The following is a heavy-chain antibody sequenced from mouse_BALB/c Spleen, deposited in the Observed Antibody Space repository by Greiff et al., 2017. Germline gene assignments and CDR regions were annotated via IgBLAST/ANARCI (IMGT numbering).Heavy chain of an antibody. V-gene: IGHV1-9*01. CDR2: IFPGSGST. Sequence: LEESGAELMKPGASVKISCKATGYTFSSYWIEWVKQRPGHGLEWIGEIFPGSGSTNYNEKFKGKATFTADTSSNTAYMQLSSLTSEDSAVYYCASGNAMDYWGQGTSVTVSS. D-gene: IGHD4-1*01. CDR3: ASGNAMDY. J-gene: IGHJ4*01. CDR1: GYTFSSYW.